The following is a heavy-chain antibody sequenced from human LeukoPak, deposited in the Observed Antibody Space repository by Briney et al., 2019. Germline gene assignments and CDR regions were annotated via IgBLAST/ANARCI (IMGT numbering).Heavy chain of an antibody. CDR2: MSHTGGT. Sequence: SETLSLTCAVSGGSVSSYYWSWIRQPPGRGLEWIASMSHTGGTNYNPSLKSRVSISLATSKNQFSLKVNSVNAADTAVYYCARRIVEQTPATPDNWFDPWGQGTLVTVSS. J-gene: IGHJ5*02. CDR1: GGSVSSYY. CDR3: ARRIVEQTPATPDNWFDP. D-gene: IGHD2-15*01. V-gene: IGHV4-59*02.